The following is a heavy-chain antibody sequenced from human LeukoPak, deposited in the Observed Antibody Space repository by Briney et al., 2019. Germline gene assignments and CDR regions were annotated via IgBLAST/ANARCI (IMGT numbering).Heavy chain of an antibody. J-gene: IGHJ4*02. V-gene: IGHV3-23*01. Sequence: GGSLRLSCAASGFTFSSYAMSWVRQAPGKGLEWVASISRCGGGTYYADSVKGRFTISRGNSKNTLYLQMNSLRAEYMAVYYCGKDGGQGADYWGQGTLVSVSS. D-gene: IGHD2-15*01. CDR3: GKDGGQGADY. CDR1: GFTFSSYA. CDR2: ISRCGGGT.